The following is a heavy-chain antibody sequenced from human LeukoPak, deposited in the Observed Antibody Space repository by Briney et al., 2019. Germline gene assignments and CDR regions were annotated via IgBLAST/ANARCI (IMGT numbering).Heavy chain of an antibody. J-gene: IGHJ4*02. CDR2: ISGSGGST. CDR3: ANGGYDYVWGSPIFY. V-gene: IGHV3-23*01. D-gene: IGHD3-16*01. Sequence: GGSLRLSCAASGFTFSSYAMSWVRQAPGKGLEWVSAISGSGGSTYYADSVKGRFTISRDNSKNTLYLQMNGLRAEDTAVYYCANGGYDYVWGSPIFYWGQGTLVTVSS. CDR1: GFTFSSYA.